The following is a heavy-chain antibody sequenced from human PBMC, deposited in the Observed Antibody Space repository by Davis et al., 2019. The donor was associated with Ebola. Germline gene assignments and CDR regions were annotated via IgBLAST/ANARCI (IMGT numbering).Heavy chain of an antibody. CDR3: ARAPPLYSSGWYLPY. D-gene: IGHD6-19*01. CDR1: GFTFSSYA. Sequence: GEPLKISCAASGFTFSSYAMHWVRQAPGKGLEWVAVISYDGSNKYYADSVKGRFTISRDNSKNTLYLQMNSLRAEDTAVYYCARAPPLYSSGWYLPYWGQGTLVTVSS. V-gene: IGHV3-30-3*01. CDR2: ISYDGSNK. J-gene: IGHJ4*02.